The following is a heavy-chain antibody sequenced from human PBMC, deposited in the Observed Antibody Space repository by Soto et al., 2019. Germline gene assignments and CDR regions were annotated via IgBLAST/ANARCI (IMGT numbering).Heavy chain of an antibody. CDR3: ARGGMAARSFDS. CDR1: GGTFSSYA. CDR2: IIPIFATG. V-gene: IGHV1-69*01. Sequence: QVQLVQSGAEVKKPGSSVKVSCKASGGTFSSYAISWVRQAPGQGLEWMGGIIPIFATGNYAQKFQGRVTVTADESTSTTYMELSSLRSEDTAVYYCARGGMAARSFDSWGQGTLVSVSS. J-gene: IGHJ4*02. D-gene: IGHD6-6*01.